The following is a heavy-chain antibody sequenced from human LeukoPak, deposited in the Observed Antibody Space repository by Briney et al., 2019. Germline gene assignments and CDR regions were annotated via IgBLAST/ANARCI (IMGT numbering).Heavy chain of an antibody. J-gene: IGHJ4*02. CDR2: ITHSGST. CDR1: GGPFSGYY. D-gene: IGHD1-26*01. CDR3: ARMDSGSYI. V-gene: IGHV4-34*01. Sequence: SETLSLTCAVYGGPFSGYYWSWIRQPPRKGLEWIGEITHSGSTNYNPSLWSRVTISVDTSKNQFSLKLSSVTAADTAVYYCARMDSGSYIWGQGTLVTVSS.